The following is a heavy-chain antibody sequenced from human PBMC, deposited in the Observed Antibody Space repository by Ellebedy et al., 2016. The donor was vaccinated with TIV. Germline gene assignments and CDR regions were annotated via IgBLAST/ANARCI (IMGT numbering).Heavy chain of an antibody. J-gene: IGHJ4*02. CDR2: IYFDGTNL. CDR1: GLTFSRHG. CDR3: ARDEGSPVVGAQGPLDH. Sequence: PGGSLRLSCSSSGLTFSRHGMHWVRQAPDRGLEWVAVIYFDGTNLHYADSLKGRFTISSDNSMNILYLEMNNVRPEDTATYFCARDEGSPVVGAQGPLDHWGQGTPVYVSS. V-gene: IGHV3-33*01. D-gene: IGHD1-26*01.